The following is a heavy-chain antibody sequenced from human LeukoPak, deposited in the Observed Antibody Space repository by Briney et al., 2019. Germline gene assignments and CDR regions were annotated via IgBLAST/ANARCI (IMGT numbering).Heavy chain of an antibody. V-gene: IGHV3-74*01. CDR2: ISPDGGNT. CDR3: ARRGAVAATYYYDY. CDR1: GFTFSSYW. Sequence: GGSLRLSCAASGFTFSSYWMHWVRQAPGKGLVWVSRISPDGGNTDYAGSVKGRFTISRDNAKNTLHLQMNSLRADDTAVYYCARRGAVAATYYYDYWGQGTLVTVSS. J-gene: IGHJ4*02. D-gene: IGHD6-19*01.